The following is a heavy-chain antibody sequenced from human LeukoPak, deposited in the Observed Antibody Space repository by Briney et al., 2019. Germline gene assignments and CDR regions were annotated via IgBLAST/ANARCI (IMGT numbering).Heavy chain of an antibody. J-gene: IGHJ4*02. CDR1: GFTFSSYA. CDR3: ARGVATIGPFDY. Sequence: GGPLRLSCAASGFTFSSYAMHWVRQAPGKGLEWVAVISYDGSNKYYADSVKGRFTISRDNSKNTLYLQMNSLRAEDTAVYYCARGVATIGPFDYWGQGTLVTVSS. CDR2: ISYDGSNK. D-gene: IGHD5-12*01. V-gene: IGHV3-30-3*01.